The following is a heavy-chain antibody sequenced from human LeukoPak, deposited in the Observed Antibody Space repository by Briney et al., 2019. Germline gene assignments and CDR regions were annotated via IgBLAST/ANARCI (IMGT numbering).Heavy chain of an antibody. Sequence: SETLSLTCTVSGGSVSSSSHYWGWIRQPPGKGLEWIGSIYFSGSTDYNPSPKSRVSISIDTPKNQFSLKLISVTAADTAVYYCARVGVSCSGGNCYAYPGRFDYWGQGTLVTVSS. CDR1: GGSVSSSSHY. J-gene: IGHJ4*02. CDR3: ARVGVSCSGGNCYAYPGRFDY. D-gene: IGHD2-15*01. V-gene: IGHV4-39*07. CDR2: IYFSGST.